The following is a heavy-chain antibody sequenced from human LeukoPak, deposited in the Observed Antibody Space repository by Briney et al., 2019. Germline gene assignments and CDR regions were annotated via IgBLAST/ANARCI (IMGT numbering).Heavy chain of an antibody. V-gene: IGHV1-2*02. CDR3: ARSGRWLQFHWDRRYYYYGMDV. CDR1: GYTFTGYY. CDR2: INPNSGGT. D-gene: IGHD5-24*01. Sequence: ASVTVSCKASGYTFTGYYMHWVRQAPGQGLEWMGWINPNSGGTNYAQKFQGRVTMTRDTSISTAYMELSRLRSDDTAVYYCARSGRWLQFHWDRRYYYYGMDVWGQGTTVTVSS. J-gene: IGHJ6*02.